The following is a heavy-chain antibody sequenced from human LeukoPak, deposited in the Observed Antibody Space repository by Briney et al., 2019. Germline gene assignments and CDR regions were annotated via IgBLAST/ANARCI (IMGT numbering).Heavy chain of an antibody. J-gene: IGHJ4*02. D-gene: IGHD2-2*01. V-gene: IGHV4-38-2*02. CDR1: GYSISSGYY. CDR2: IYHSGST. CDR3: ARGGVVPAAAFDY. Sequence: PSETLSLTCTVSGYSISSGYYWGWIRQPPGKGLEWIGSIYHSGSTNYNPSLKSRVTISVDTSKNQFSLKLSSVTAADTAVYYCARGGVVPAAAFDYWGQGTLVTVSS.